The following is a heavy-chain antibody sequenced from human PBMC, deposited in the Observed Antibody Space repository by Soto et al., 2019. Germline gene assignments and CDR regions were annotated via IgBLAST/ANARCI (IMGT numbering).Heavy chain of an antibody. CDR1: GFSFVNYA. Sequence: GGSLRLSCAASGFSFVNYAMNWARQAPGKGLEWVSGLSGSGTSTYYADSVKGRFTISRDNSRDTLFLQMNSLTADDTAVYYCAKATTNGGWFNPFDSWGQGALVTVSS. CDR2: LSGSGTST. V-gene: IGHV3-23*01. J-gene: IGHJ4*02. CDR3: AKATTNGGWFNPFDS. D-gene: IGHD6-19*01.